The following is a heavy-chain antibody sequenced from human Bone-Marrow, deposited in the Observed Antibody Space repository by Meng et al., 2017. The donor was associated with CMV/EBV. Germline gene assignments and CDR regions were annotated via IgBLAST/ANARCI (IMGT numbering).Heavy chain of an antibody. CDR1: GFTFTSFG. D-gene: IGHD6-13*01. CDR3: ARDLSAAGNYGMDV. CDR2: ISYDGNHK. Sequence: GESLKISCAASGFTFTSFGIHWVRQAPGKGLEWVALISYDGNHKYSADSVKGRFTISRDNSKSTVSLQMNSLRVEDTAVYYCARDLSAAGNYGMDVWGQGTTVTVYS. J-gene: IGHJ6*01. V-gene: IGHV3-30*03.